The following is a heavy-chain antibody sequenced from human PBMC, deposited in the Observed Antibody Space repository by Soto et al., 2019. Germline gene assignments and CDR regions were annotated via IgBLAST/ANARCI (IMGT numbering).Heavy chain of an antibody. CDR3: ARAPNRLGGFWFDP. V-gene: IGHV3-30*04. CDR2: ISYDGYDK. D-gene: IGHD1-26*01. CDR1: GFIFSNYA. J-gene: IGHJ5*02. Sequence: QVQLVESGGGVVQPGRSLRLSCAASGFIFSNYAIHWVRHAPGKWLEWVALISYDGYDKYYTDSVKGRFTISRDNSKNTLYLQMNSLRPEDKAVYYCARAPNRLGGFWFDPWGQGTLVTVSS.